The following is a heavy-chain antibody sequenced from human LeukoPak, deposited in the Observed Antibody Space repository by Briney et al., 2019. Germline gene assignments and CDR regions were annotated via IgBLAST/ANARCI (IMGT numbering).Heavy chain of an antibody. CDR1: GGSISSSSYY. CDR2: IYYSGST. J-gene: IGHJ4*02. Sequence: SETLSLTCTVSGGSISSSSYYWGWIRQPPGKGLEWIGSIYYSGSTYYNPSLKSRVTISVDTSKNQFSLKLSSVTAADTAVYYCASGVVTADWGAFFDYWGQGTLVTVSS. CDR3: ASGVVTADWGAFFDY. V-gene: IGHV4-39*07. D-gene: IGHD2-21*02.